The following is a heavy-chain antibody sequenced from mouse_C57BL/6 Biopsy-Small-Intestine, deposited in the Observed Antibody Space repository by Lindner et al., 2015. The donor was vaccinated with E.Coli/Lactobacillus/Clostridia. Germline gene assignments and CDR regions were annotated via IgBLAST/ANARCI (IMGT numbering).Heavy chain of an antibody. CDR3: TKDSGIYCNEASCFDT. CDR1: GFTFTDYY. CDR2: INPNTGDT. V-gene: IGHV14-4*02. J-gene: IGHJ1*01. D-gene: IGHD3-2*01. Sequence: SVKVSCKPSGFTFTDYYTHWVRQAPGQGLEWMGWINPNTGDTSYAQNFQGRVTMTRDTSISTAYMELSSLKSDDTAVYYCTKDSGIYCNEASCFDTWGQGTLVTVSS.